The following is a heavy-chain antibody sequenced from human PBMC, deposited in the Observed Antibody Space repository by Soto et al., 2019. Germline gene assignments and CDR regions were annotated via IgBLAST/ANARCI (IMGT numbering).Heavy chain of an antibody. CDR1: EFSSDDYT. Sequence: EVQLVESGGGLVQPGGSLRLSCVASEFSSDDYTLHWVRQVPGKGLEWISGISCKSANIDYADSVKGRFTISKDNAKNSLYLRMSSLRAEDTALYYCVRNRDDSKSGGDAFDIWGQGTMVTVSS. V-gene: IGHV3-9*02. J-gene: IGHJ3*02. CDR3: VRNRDDSKSGGDAFDI. D-gene: IGHD3-22*01. CDR2: ISCKSANI.